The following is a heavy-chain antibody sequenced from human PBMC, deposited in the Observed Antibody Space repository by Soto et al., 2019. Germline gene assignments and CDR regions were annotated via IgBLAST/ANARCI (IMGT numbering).Heavy chain of an antibody. CDR2: INDSGSI. D-gene: IGHD3-10*01. J-gene: IGHJ4*02. Sequence: PSETLSLTCAVYGAPFSSRSFSGYYWSWIRQPPGKGLEWIGEINDSGSINYNPSLKSRVTISADPSKNQFFLRVNSVIAADTAVYFCAGMFWFGDLLFDYWGQGTLVTVSS. V-gene: IGHV4-34*01. CDR3: AGMFWFGDLLFDY. CDR1: GAPFSSRSFSGYY.